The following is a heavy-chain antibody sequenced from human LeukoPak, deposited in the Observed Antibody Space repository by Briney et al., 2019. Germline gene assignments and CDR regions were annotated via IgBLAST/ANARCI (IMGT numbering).Heavy chain of an antibody. CDR1: GYSFTSYW. CDR2: IYPGDSDT. J-gene: IGHJ5*02. D-gene: IGHD2-2*01. Sequence: KDGESLKTSCKGSGYSFTSYWIGWVGQMPGNGLDWMGIIYPGDSDTRYSTSFQGQVTISADKSISTAYLQWSSLKASDTAMYYCARVPGYCSSTSCYTNWFDPWGQGTLVTVSS. CDR3: ARVPGYCSSTSCYTNWFDP. V-gene: IGHV5-51*01.